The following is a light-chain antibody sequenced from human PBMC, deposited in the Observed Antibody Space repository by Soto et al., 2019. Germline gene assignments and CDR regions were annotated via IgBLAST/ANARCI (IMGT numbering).Light chain of an antibody. V-gene: IGKV1-5*01. CDR2: DAS. CDR3: QQYEVLPT. Sequence: MYMSVSALSASVGDEVTITCRASQSISSWLAWYQQKPGRSPTLLIYDASNLEAGVPSRFRGSGSGTDFTFTISRLQPEDIATCYCQQYEVLPTSGQGTRLEVK. CDR1: QSISSW. J-gene: IGKJ5*01.